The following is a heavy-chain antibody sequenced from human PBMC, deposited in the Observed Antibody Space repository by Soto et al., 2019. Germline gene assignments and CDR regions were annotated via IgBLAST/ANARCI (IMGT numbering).Heavy chain of an antibody. CDR1: GGSISNNY. CDR2: VHYSGSS. Sequence: NPSETLSLTCTVSGGSISNNYWSWIRQPPGKGLECIGYVHYSGSSNYTPSLKSRVTMSVDTSKNQFSLKLTSVTAADTAVYYCARSYPNTIFGVVTPYGMDVWGQGTTVTVSS. CDR3: ARSYPNTIFGVVTPYGMDV. V-gene: IGHV4-59*01. J-gene: IGHJ6*02. D-gene: IGHD3-3*01.